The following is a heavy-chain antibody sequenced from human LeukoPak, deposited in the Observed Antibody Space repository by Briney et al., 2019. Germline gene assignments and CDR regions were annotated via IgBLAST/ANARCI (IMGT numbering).Heavy chain of an antibody. CDR1: GFTFSSYA. V-gene: IGHV3-23*01. CDR3: AKEYAVAGPRFLRWFDP. J-gene: IGHJ5*02. Sequence: GGSLRLSCAASGFTFSSYAMSWVRQAPGKGLEWVSAISGSGGSTYYADSVKGRFTISRDNSKNTLYLQMNSLRAEDTAVYYCAKEYAVAGPRFLRWFDPWGQGTLVTVSS. D-gene: IGHD6-19*01. CDR2: ISGSGGST.